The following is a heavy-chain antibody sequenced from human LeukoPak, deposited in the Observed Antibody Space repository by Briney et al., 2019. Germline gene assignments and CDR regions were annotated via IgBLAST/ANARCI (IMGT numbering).Heavy chain of an antibody. Sequence: ASVKASCKASGYTFTRYHVSWVRQAPGQGLEWMGRVSGLNGNTKYAENLQGRVTMTIDTSTTTAYMELRGLRSDDTAVYYCARGLGYCDTTTCYGELPGDYWSQGTLITVSS. J-gene: IGHJ4*02. CDR3: ARGLGYCDTTTCYGELPGDY. V-gene: IGHV1-18*01. CDR2: VSGLNGNT. CDR1: GYTFTRYH. D-gene: IGHD2-2*01.